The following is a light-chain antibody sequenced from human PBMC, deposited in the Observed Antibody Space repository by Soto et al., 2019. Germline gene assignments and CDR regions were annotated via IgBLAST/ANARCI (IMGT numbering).Light chain of an antibody. V-gene: IGKV3-20*01. CDR2: GAL. J-gene: IGKJ1*01. CDR3: QQYHSPPLT. Sequence: EIVLTHSPGTLSVSPGQIATLSVRASQNIMSNYVAWFQQTPGQAPRLLIYGALNRASGIPDRFSGSGSGTEFTLTISSLEPEDFVVYYCQQYHSPPLTFGQGTKLNI. CDR1: QNIMSNY.